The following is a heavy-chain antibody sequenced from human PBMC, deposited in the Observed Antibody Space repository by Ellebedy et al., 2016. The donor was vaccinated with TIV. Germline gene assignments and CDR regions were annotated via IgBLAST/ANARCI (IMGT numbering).Heavy chain of an antibody. J-gene: IGHJ6*02. CDR1: GYTFTSYD. CDR3: ARDLPPRGYSYVRFASGMDV. Sequence: ASVKVSXKASGYTFTSYDINWVRQATGQGLEWMGWMNPNSGNTGYAQKFQGRVTMTRNTSISTAYMELSSLRSEDTAVYYCARDLPPRGYSYVRFASGMDVWGQGTTVTVSS. D-gene: IGHD5-18*01. CDR2: MNPNSGNT. V-gene: IGHV1-8*01.